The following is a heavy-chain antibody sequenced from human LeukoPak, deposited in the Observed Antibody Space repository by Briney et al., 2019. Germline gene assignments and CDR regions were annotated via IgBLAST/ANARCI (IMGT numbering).Heavy chain of an antibody. Sequence: SETLSLTCTVSADSLSSGGHYWAWIRQFPGKGLESIGFIHHSGRSRHNPSLKDRVAISVDTSRKQFALKLSSVTAADTAVYYCARGRDHCSRTSCYEGYYFYMDVWDKGTTVTVSS. CDR2: IHHSGRS. D-gene: IGHD2-2*01. V-gene: IGHV4-31*03. CDR1: ADSLSSGGHY. J-gene: IGHJ6*03. CDR3: ARGRDHCSRTSCYEGYYFYMDV.